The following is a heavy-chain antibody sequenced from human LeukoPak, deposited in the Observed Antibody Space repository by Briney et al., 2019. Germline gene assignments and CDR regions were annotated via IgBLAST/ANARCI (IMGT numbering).Heavy chain of an antibody. CDR3: ARRGDIVGATRYFDY. Sequence: PGGSLRLSCAASGFTFSSYSMNWVRQAPGKGLEWVSSVSNSGGNTYYADSVKGRFTISRDNSKNTLYLQMNSLRAEDTAIYYCARRGDIVGATRYFDYWGQGTLVTVSS. CDR1: GFTFSSYS. V-gene: IGHV3-23*01. J-gene: IGHJ4*02. CDR2: VSNSGGNT. D-gene: IGHD1-26*01.